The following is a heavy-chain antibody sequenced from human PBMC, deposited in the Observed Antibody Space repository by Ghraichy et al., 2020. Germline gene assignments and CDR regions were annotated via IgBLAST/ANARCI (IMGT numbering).Heavy chain of an antibody. Sequence: SGPTLVKPTQTLTLTCTFSGFSLSTSGMCVSWIRQPPGKALEWLARIDWDDDKYYSTSLKTRLTISKDTSKNQVVLTMTNMDPVDTATYYCARISLQQLVLGALDYWGQGTLVTVSS. J-gene: IGHJ4*02. CDR1: GFSLSTSGMC. V-gene: IGHV2-70*11. CDR2: IDWDDDK. D-gene: IGHD6-13*01. CDR3: ARISLQQLVLGALDY.